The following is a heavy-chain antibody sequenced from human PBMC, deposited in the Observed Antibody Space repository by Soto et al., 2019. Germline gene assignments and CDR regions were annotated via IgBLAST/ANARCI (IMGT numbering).Heavy chain of an antibody. J-gene: IGHJ6*02. CDR2: IGTAGDT. CDR1: GFTFSSYD. Sequence: TGGSLRLSCAASGFTFSSYDMHWVRQATGKGLEWVSTIGTAGDTYYPGSVKGRFTISRENAKNSLYLQMNSLRVGDTAVYYCARGGSSSWYHYYGMDVWGQGTTVTVSS. V-gene: IGHV3-13*01. D-gene: IGHD6-13*01. CDR3: ARGGSSSWYHYYGMDV.